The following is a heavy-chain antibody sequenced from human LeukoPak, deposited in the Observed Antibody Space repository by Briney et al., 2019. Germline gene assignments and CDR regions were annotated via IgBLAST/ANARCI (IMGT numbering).Heavy chain of an antibody. CDR3: ARPPFI. CDR2: IYPGDSNT. V-gene: IGHV5-51*01. Sequence: GESLKISCKGSGYSFSRNWIGWVRQMPGKGLEWMGIIYPGDSNTRYSPSFQGQVTISVDKSISTAYLQWSSLKASDTAMYYCARPPFIWGQGTMVTVSS. CDR1: GYSFSRNW. J-gene: IGHJ3*02.